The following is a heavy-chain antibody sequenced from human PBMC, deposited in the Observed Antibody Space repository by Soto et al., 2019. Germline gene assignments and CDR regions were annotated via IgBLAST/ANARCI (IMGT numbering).Heavy chain of an antibody. J-gene: IGHJ4*02. D-gene: IGHD3-10*01. CDR3: ARGSYGSGSYYNSRQIDY. CDR1: GGSFSGYY. Sequence: SETLSLTCAVYGGSFSGYYWTWIRQPPGKGLEWIGEINHSGSTNYNPSLRSRVTISVDTSKNQFSLNLSSVTAADTAVYYCARGSYGSGSYYNSRQIDYWGQGTLVTVSS. V-gene: IGHV4-34*01. CDR2: INHSGST.